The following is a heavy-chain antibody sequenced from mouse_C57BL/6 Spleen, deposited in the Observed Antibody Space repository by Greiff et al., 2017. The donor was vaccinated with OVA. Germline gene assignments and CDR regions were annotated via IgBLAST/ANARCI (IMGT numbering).Heavy chain of an antibody. CDR1: GYTFTSYW. D-gene: IGHD2-1*01. CDR2: IHPNSGST. J-gene: IGHJ2*01. CDR3: ARRGNYVDYFDY. V-gene: IGHV1-64*01. Sequence: VQLQQPGAELVKPGASVKLSCKASGYTFTSYWMHWVKQRPGQGLEWIGMIHPNSGSTNYNEKFKSKATLTVDKSSSTAYMQLSSLTSEDSAVYYCARRGNYVDYFDYWGQGTTLTVSS.